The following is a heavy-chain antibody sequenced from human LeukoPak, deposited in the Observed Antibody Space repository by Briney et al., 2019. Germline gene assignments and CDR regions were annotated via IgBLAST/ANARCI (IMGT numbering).Heavy chain of an antibody. CDR2: IYSGGST. D-gene: IGHD6-19*01. J-gene: IGHJ4*02. CDR3: AKDAGWLVSSLDY. Sequence: HPGGSLRLSCAASGFTVSSNYMSWVRQAPGKGLEWVSVIYSGGSTYYADSVKGRFTISRDNSKNTLYLQMNSLRAEDTAVYYCAKDAGWLVSSLDYWGQGTLVTVSS. V-gene: IGHV3-53*05. CDR1: GFTVSSNY.